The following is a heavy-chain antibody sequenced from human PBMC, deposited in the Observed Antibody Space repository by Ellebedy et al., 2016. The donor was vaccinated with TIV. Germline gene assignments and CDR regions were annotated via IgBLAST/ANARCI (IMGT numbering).Heavy chain of an antibody. D-gene: IGHD3-22*01. Sequence: GESLKISXVASGFVISPYAMHWVRQAPGKGLEWVAVISNDGNKKDYVDSIKGRFTISRDNSKNTLYLQMNSLRVDDTAIYYCAKEGYYYDSRGHDWFDPWGQGTLVTVSS. J-gene: IGHJ5*02. V-gene: IGHV3-30*18. CDR1: GFVISPYA. CDR2: ISNDGNKK. CDR3: AKEGYYYDSRGHDWFDP.